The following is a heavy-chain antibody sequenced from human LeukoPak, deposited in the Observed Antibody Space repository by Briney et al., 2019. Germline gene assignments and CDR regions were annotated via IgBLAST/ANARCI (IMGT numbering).Heavy chain of an antibody. CDR2: INHSGST. Sequence: SETLSLTCAVHGGSFSGYYWSWIRQPPGKGLEWIGEINHSGSTNYNPSLKSRVTISVDTSKNQFSLKLSSVTAADTAVYYCARETSSSWYLPYYYMDVWGKGTTVTVSS. CDR3: ARETSSSWYLPYYYMDV. D-gene: IGHD6-13*01. J-gene: IGHJ6*03. V-gene: IGHV4-34*01. CDR1: GGSFSGYY.